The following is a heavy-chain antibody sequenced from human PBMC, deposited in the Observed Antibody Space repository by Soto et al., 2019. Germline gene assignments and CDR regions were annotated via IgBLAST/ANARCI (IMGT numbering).Heavy chain of an antibody. J-gene: IGHJ4*02. CDR3: ARQIYDSDTGPNFQYYFDS. CDR1: GYSFAGYW. D-gene: IGHD3-22*01. CDR2: IDPSDSQT. V-gene: IGHV5-10-1*01. Sequence: GESLKISCKGSGYSFAGYWITWVRQKPGKGLEWMGRIDPSDSQTYYSPSFRGHVTISVTKSITTVFLQWSSLRASDTAMYYCARQIYDSDTGPNFQYYFDSWGQGTPVTVYS.